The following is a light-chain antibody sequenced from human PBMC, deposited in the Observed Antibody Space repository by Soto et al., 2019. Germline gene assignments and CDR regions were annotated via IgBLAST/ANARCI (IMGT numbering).Light chain of an antibody. CDR1: NSNIGSNP. CDR2: SSD. CDR3: AAWDDSLNGVV. J-gene: IGLJ2*01. Sequence: QSVLTQPPSASGTPGQRVTISCSASNSNIGSNPVNWYQHLPGTAPKLLIYSSDQRPSGVPDRFSGSRSYTSASLAISGFQSEDEADYYCAAWDDSLNGVVFGGGTKLTVL. V-gene: IGLV1-44*01.